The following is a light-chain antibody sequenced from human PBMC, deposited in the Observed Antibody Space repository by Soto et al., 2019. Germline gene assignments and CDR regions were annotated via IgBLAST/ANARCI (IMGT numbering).Light chain of an antibody. CDR3: QQYSNWPPYT. J-gene: IGKJ2*01. CDR2: NAS. V-gene: IGKV3-15*01. Sequence: EIVMTQSPATLSVSPGERVTLSCRASQSVSSDLAWYQQKPGQAPSLLIYNASNRAAGVPARFSGSGSGTEVTLTISSLQSEDFAVYYCQQYSNWPPYTFGQGTKLEIK. CDR1: QSVSSD.